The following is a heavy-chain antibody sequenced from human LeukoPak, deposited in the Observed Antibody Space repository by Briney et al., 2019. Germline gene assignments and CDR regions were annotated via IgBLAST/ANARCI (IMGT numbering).Heavy chain of an antibody. J-gene: IGHJ4*02. V-gene: IGHV1-2*02. CDR3: ARVGSDYYDSSGKFDY. CDR2: INPNSGGT. CDR1: GYTFTGYY. Sequence: GASVKVSCKASGYTFTGYYMHWVRQAPGQGLEWMGWINPNSGGTNYAQKFQGRVTMTRDTSISTAYMGLSRLRSDDTAVYYCARVGSDYYDSSGKFDYWGQGTLVTVSS. D-gene: IGHD3-22*01.